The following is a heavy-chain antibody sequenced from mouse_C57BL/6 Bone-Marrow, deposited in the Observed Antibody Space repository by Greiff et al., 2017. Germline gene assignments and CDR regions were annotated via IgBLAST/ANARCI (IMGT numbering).Heavy chain of an antibody. J-gene: IGHJ1*03. D-gene: IGHD2-2*01. V-gene: IGHV1-61*01. CDR1: GYTFTSYW. CDR2: IYPSDSET. Sequence: QVQLQQPGAELVRPGSSVKLSCKASGYTFTSYWMDLVKQRPGQGLEWIGNIYPSDSETHYNQKFKDKATLTVDKSSSTAYMQLSSLTSEDSAVYYCARMVTTEYFDVWGTGTTVTVSS. CDR3: ARMVTTEYFDV.